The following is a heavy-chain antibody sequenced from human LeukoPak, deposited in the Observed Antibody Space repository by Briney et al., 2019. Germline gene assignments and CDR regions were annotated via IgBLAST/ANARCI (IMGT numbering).Heavy chain of an antibody. CDR2: ISSDGSSK. J-gene: IGHJ4*02. D-gene: IGHD3-16*01. Sequence: GGSLRLSCAASGFTFSLSEFNWVRQAPGRGLEWVSFISSDGSSKYYADSVKGRFTISRDNTRTSLYLQMSSLRVEDTAVYYCARVSGGADWGPDYWGLGTLVTVSS. CDR1: GFTFSLSE. CDR3: ARVSGGADWGPDY. V-gene: IGHV3-48*03.